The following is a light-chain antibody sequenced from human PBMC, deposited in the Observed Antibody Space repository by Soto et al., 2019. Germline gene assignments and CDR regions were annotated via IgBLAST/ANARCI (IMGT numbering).Light chain of an antibody. CDR3: QQYGSSPPLS. J-gene: IGKJ4*01. Sequence: EIVLTQSPGTLSLSPGERATLSCRASQSVSSSYLAWCQQKPGQAPRLLIYGASSRATGIPDRFSGSGSGTDFTLTISRLEPEDFAVYYCQQYGSSPPLSFGGGTKVDI. CDR1: QSVSSSY. CDR2: GAS. V-gene: IGKV3-20*01.